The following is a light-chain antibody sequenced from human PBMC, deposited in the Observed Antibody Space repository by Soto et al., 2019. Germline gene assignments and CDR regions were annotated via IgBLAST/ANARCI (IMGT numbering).Light chain of an antibody. CDR2: AAS. CDR1: QSISSY. V-gene: IGKV1-9*01. CDR3: QQLDRYPFT. J-gene: IGKJ4*01. Sequence: DIQINQYTSSPSSCVRERFTITCRASQSISSYLNWYQQKPGKAPKLLIYAASTLHSGVPSRFSGSGSGTEFTLPISRLPAEDFAPYYCQQLDRYPFTFGGGTKVDIK.